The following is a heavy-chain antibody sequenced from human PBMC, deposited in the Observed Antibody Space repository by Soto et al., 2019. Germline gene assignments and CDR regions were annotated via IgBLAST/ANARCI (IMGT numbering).Heavy chain of an antibody. V-gene: IGHV1-69*12. CDR3: ASTTRAAAGTWCYYYGMDV. J-gene: IGHJ6*02. Sequence: QVQLVQSGAEVKKPGSSVKVSCKASGGTFSSYAISWVRQAPGQGLEWMGGIIPIFGTANYAQKFQGRVTITADESTSTAYMELSSLRSGDTAVYYCASTTRAAAGTWCYYYGMDVWGQGTTVTVSS. D-gene: IGHD6-13*01. CDR2: IIPIFGTA. CDR1: GGTFSSYA.